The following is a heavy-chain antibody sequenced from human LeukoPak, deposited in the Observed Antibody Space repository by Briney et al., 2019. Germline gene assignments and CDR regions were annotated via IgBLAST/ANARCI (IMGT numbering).Heavy chain of an antibody. Sequence: SETLSLTCTVSGGSISSCYWSWIRQPPGKGLEGIGYIYTSGSTNYNPSLKSRVTISVDTSKTQSSLKMSSVTAADTAVYYCARLSFLGYSRSFPILDVWGKGTTVTVSS. CDR1: GGSISSCY. D-gene: IGHD6-6*01. CDR2: IYTSGST. V-gene: IGHV4-4*09. CDR3: ARLSFLGYSRSFPILDV. J-gene: IGHJ6*04.